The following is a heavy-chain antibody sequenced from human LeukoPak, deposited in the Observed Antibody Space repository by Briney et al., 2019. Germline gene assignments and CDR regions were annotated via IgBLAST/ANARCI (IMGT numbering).Heavy chain of an antibody. CDR3: ARPTSMGVFNTGFEY. D-gene: IGHD3-16*01. J-gene: IGHJ4*02. CDR1: GYSMSNGYY. CDR2: IHHTGNT. Sequence: SETLSLTCGVSGYSMSNGYYWGWVRQPPGKGLEWIGSIHHTGNTYYNPSLKSRLTISVDASKNEFSLKLSSVTAADTAVYYCARPTSMGVFNTGFEYWGQGTLVTVSS. V-gene: IGHV4-38-2*01.